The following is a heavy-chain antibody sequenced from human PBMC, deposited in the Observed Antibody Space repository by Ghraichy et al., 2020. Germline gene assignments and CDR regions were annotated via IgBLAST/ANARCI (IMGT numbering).Heavy chain of an antibody. D-gene: IGHD3-16*01. J-gene: IGHJ6*02. Sequence: SETLSLTCTVSGGSISSYYWSWIRQPPGKGLEWIGYIFYSGSTNYNPSLKSRVTISVDTSKNQFSLKLSSVTAADTAGYYCARLGGLGTYEGRNYGMDGWGQGTTVPVSS. V-gene: IGHV4-59*08. CDR2: IFYSGST. CDR3: ARLGGLGTYEGRNYGMDG. CDR1: GGSISSYY.